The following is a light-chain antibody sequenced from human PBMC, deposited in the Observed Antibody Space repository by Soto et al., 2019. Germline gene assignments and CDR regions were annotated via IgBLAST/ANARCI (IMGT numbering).Light chain of an antibody. CDR1: QSVDNS. CDR3: QKYNSAPPT. CDR2: AAS. V-gene: IGKV1-27*01. J-gene: IGKJ4*01. Sequence: DIRMTQAPSSLSAAVGDTVARTCRASQSVDNSLKWYQQKPGKAPGLLIYAASTLQAGVPSRFSGSGSGTDFPLTISSLQPEDVAAYYCQKYNSAPPTFGGGTKVDIK.